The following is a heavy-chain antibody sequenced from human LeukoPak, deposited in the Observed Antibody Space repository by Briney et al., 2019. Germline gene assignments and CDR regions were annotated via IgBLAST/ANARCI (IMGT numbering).Heavy chain of an antibody. V-gene: IGHV3-30*18. CDR1: GFTFINYC. J-gene: IGHJ4*02. Sequence: GGSLRLSCAASGFTFINYCMHWVRQAPGKGLEWVAVISYDGTNKYYADSVKGRFTISRDNSKNTLYLQMNSLKTDDTAVYYCANFGDYQFCDYWGQGTPVTVSS. CDR2: ISYDGTNK. D-gene: IGHD4-17*01. CDR3: ANFGDYQFCDY.